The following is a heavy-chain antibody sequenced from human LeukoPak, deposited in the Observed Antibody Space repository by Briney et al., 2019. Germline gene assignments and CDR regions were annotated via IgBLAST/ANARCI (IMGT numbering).Heavy chain of an antibody. CDR2: ISLDGNIK. CDR3: AKRARFLEWFPYYMDV. V-gene: IGHV3-30-3*02. CDR1: GFTFSTYT. J-gene: IGHJ6*03. Sequence: GGSLRLSCAASGFTFSTYTMHWVRQAPGKGLEWVAVISLDGNIKYYADSVKGRFTISRDNSENTLYLQMNSLRAEDTAVYYCAKRARFLEWFPYYMDVWGKGTTVTVSS. D-gene: IGHD3-3*01.